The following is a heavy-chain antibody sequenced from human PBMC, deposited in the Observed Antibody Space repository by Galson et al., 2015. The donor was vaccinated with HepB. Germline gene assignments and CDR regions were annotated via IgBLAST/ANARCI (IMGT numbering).Heavy chain of an antibody. CDR1: GGPIGTSDYQ. CDR3: ARRLRVVEATMPWVWFDP. D-gene: IGHD2-2*01. V-gene: IGHV4-39*01. Sequence: SETLSLTCTASGGPIGTSDYQWGWIRQSPGKGLEWIGSIYYRGTTYYNPSLKSRVTISIDTSKSQFSLTLTSVTAADTAVYYCARRLRVVEATMPWVWFDPWGQGTLVTVSS. J-gene: IGHJ5*02. CDR2: IYYRGTT.